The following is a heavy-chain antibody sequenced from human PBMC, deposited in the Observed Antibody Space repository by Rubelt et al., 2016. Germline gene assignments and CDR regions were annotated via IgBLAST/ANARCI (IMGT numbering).Heavy chain of an antibody. V-gene: IGHV3-23*04. J-gene: IGHJ2*01. D-gene: IGHD2/OR15-2a*01. CDR2: IYRDGNT. CDR1: GFTFFNHG. CDR3: ATSPHAAPIADWYFDL. Sequence: EVQLVESGGGLVQPGGSLRLSCAASGFTFFNHGMNWVRQAPGKGLEWVSCIYRDGNTYYADTVRGGFTISRDRYKNTLYLQMNILRAEETAVYYCATSPHAAPIADWYFDLWGRGTLVTVSS.